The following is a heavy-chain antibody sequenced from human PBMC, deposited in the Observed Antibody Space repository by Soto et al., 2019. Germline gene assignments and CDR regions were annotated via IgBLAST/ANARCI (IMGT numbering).Heavy chain of an antibody. V-gene: IGHV1-69*12. CDR1: GGTFSSYA. Sequence: QVQLVQSGAEVKKPGSSVKVSCKASGGTFSSYAISWVRQAPGQGLEWRGGIIPIFGTANYAQKFQGRVTITADESTSTDYMERSSLRSEDTAVYYCASRSSSVPLYYDGMDVWGQGTTVTVSS. CDR2: IIPIFGTA. J-gene: IGHJ6*02. D-gene: IGHD6-13*01. CDR3: ASRSSSVPLYYDGMDV.